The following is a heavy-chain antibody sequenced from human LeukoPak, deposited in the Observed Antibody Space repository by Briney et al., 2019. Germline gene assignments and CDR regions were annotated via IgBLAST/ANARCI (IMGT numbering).Heavy chain of an antibody. CDR2: IYSSGST. J-gene: IGHJ4*02. CDR3: ARLGSSGLFDY. V-gene: IGHV4-59*01. Sequence: SETLSLTCTVSGGSISRYYWSWIRQPPGKGLEWIGYIYSSGSTNYNSSLKSRVTISVDTSKSQFSLNLTSVTAADTALYYCARLGSSGLFDYWGLGILVTVSS. D-gene: IGHD1-26*01. CDR1: GGSISRYY.